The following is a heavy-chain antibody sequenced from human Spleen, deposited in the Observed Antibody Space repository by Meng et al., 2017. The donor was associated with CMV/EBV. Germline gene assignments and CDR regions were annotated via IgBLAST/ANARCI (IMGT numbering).Heavy chain of an antibody. J-gene: IGHJ4*02. Sequence: GESLKISCAASGFTFSSYAMHWVRQAPGKGLEWVAVIPYDGSNKNYADSVKGRFTISRDNSKNTLYLQMNSLRAEDTAIYYCAKSRNGYGGEDYWGQGMLVTVSS. D-gene: IGHD5-12*01. CDR1: GFTFSSYA. V-gene: IGHV3-30*04. CDR3: AKSRNGYGGEDY. CDR2: IPYDGSNK.